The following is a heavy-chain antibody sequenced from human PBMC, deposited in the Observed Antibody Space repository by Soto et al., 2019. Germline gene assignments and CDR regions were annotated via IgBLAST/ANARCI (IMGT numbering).Heavy chain of an antibody. V-gene: IGHV4-59*08. CDR1: GGSISSYY. CDR3: ARHYRGGSSWYGGYYYMDV. D-gene: IGHD6-13*01. Sequence: SETLSLTCTVSGGSISSYYWSWIRQPPGKGLEWIGYIYYSGSTNYNPSLKSRVTISVDTSKNQFSLKLSSVTAADTAVYYCARHYRGGSSWYGGYYYMDVWGKGTTVTVSS. CDR2: IYYSGST. J-gene: IGHJ6*03.